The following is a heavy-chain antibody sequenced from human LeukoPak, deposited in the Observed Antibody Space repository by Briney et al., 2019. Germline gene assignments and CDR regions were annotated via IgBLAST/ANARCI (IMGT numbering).Heavy chain of an antibody. D-gene: IGHD3-10*01. V-gene: IGHV1-3*01. CDR1: GYTFTSYA. CDR3: ARDLNRFGELSGY. J-gene: IGHJ4*02. Sequence: ASVRVSCKASGYTFTSYAMHWVRQAPGQRLEWMGWINAGNGNTKYSQKFQGRVTITRDTSASTAYMELSSLRSEDTAVYYCARDLNRFGELSGYWGQGTLVTVSS. CDR2: INAGNGNT.